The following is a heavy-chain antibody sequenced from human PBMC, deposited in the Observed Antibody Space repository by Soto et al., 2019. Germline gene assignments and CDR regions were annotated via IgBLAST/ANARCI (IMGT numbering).Heavy chain of an antibody. CDR1: GASITSGSYY. CDR3: ASRLGSGYGMDV. V-gene: IGHV4-39*01. CDR2: IYYSGST. J-gene: IGHJ6*02. Sequence: QLQLQESGPGLVKPSETLSLTCTVSGASITSGSYYWGWVRQPPGKGLEWIGSIYYSGSTFYNPSLTSRVTISADTSKNQLSLNLSSVTAADTAVYYCASRLGSGYGMDVWGQGTTVTVSS.